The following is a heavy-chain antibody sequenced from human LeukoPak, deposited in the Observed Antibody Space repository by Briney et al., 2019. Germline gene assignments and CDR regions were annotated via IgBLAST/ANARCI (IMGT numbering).Heavy chain of an antibody. Sequence: ASVXVSXTAXGYTXTDYYMHXVRQAPGQGLEWMGRINPNSGGTNCAQKFQGRVTMTRDTSISTAYMELSRLRSDDTAVYYCARDLTWGQGTLVTVSS. CDR2: INPNSGGT. V-gene: IGHV1-2*06. CDR3: ARDLT. J-gene: IGHJ5*02. CDR1: GYTXTDYY. D-gene: IGHD3-9*01.